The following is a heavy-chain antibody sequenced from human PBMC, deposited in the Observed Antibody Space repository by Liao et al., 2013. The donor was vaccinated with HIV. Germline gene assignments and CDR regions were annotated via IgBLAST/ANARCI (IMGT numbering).Heavy chain of an antibody. CDR2: LQDRGSP. Sequence: QVQLQESGPGLVKPSETLSLTCTVSGASISNYYWSWIRRPPGKGLEWIGYLQDRGSPNYKPSLKGRVSISLDTSKNQVSLKLDSVTAADTATYYCARVKRYSSGWNGGEFDFWGQGTLVTVSS. J-gene: IGHJ4*02. CDR3: ARVKRYSSGWNGGEFDF. CDR1: GASISNYY. V-gene: IGHV4-59*13. D-gene: IGHD6-19*01.